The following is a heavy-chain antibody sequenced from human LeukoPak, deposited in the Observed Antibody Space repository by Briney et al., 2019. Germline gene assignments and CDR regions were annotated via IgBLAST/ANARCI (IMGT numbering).Heavy chain of an antibody. CDR1: GGSFSNYY. CDR3: ARDAGAAAAFYYFDL. D-gene: IGHD6-13*01. CDR2: IYYSGST. V-gene: IGHV4-59*12. J-gene: IGHJ4*02. Sequence: PSETLSLTCTVSGGSFSNYYWSWVRQSPGKGLEWIGYIYYSGSTNYNPSLKSRVTISLDSSKNHFSLSLSSVTAADTAVYYCARDAGAAAAFYYFDLWGQGTLVTVSS.